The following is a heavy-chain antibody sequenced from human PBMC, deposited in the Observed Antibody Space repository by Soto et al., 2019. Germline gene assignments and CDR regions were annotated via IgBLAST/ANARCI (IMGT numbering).Heavy chain of an antibody. Sequence: PGESLKMSCKGSGYSFTSYWIGWVRQMPGKGLEWMGIIYPGDSDTRYSPSFQGQVTISADKSISTAYLQWSSLRIEDTAVYYCARRLTTTVTAMGYWGQGTPVTVSS. CDR3: ARRLTTTVTAMGY. D-gene: IGHD2-21*02. CDR1: GYSFTSYW. CDR2: IYPGDSDT. J-gene: IGHJ4*02. V-gene: IGHV5-51*01.